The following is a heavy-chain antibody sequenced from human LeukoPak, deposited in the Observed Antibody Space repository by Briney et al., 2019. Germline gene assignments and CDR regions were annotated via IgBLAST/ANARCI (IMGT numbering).Heavy chain of an antibody. CDR3: ARDGHCGGDCFPRDFDY. Sequence: GGSLRLSCAASGFTFSSYAMSWVRQAPGKGLEWVSAISGSGGSTYYADSVKGRFTISRDNAKNSLYLQMNSLRAEDTAVYYCARDGHCGGDCFPRDFDYWGQGTLVTVSS. D-gene: IGHD2-21*02. CDR1: GFTFSSYA. CDR2: ISGSGGST. J-gene: IGHJ4*02. V-gene: IGHV3-23*01.